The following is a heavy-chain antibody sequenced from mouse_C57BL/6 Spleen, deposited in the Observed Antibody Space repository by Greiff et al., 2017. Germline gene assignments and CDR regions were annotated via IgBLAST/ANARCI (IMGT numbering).Heavy chain of an antibody. Sequence: QVQLQQSGAELVMPGASVKLSCKASGYTFTSYWMHWVKQRPGQGLEWIGEIDPSDSYTNYNQKFKGKSTLTVDKSSSTAYMQLSSLTSEDSAVYYCARRGDGYFDVWGTGTTVTVSS. CDR1: GYTFTSYW. CDR3: ARRGDGYFDV. J-gene: IGHJ1*03. V-gene: IGHV1-69*01. CDR2: IDPSDSYT. D-gene: IGHD3-3*01.